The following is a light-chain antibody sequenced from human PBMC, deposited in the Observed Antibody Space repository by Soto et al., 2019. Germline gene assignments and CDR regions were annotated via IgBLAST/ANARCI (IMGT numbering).Light chain of an antibody. CDR2: DVS. Sequence: SVLTQPGSVSGSPGQSITISCTGTSSDVGGYNYVSWYQQHPGKAPKLMIYDVSDRPSGVSNRFSASKSGNTASLTISGLQAEDEADYYCCSYTSSSTPWVFGTGTKVTVL. V-gene: IGLV2-14*03. CDR3: CSYTSSSTPWV. CDR1: SSDVGGYNY. J-gene: IGLJ1*01.